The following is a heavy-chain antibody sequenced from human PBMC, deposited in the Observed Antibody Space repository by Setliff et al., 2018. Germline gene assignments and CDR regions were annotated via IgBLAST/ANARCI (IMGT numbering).Heavy chain of an antibody. CDR2: IYYNGST. V-gene: IGHV4-59*08. CDR1: DGSLSTYY. J-gene: IGHJ6*03. Sequence: SETLSLTCTVSDGSLSTYYWSWIRQPPGKGLEWIGYIYYNGSTNYNPSLKSRLTISLDTSKNQFSLSLNSVTAADTAVYFCARMSGFQYMDVWGKGTTVTVSS. CDR3: ARMSGFQYMDV. D-gene: IGHD3-3*01.